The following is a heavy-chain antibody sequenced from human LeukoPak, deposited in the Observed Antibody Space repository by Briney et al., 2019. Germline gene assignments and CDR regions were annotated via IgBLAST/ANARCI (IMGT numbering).Heavy chain of an antibody. Sequence: ASVKVSCKASGYTFTGYYMHWVRQAPGQGLEWMGWINPYSGGTNYAQKFQGRVTMTRDTSISTAYMELSSLRSEDTAVYYCTRGGYGGPRVAFDYWGQGTLVTVSS. CDR2: INPYSGGT. CDR1: GYTFTGYY. D-gene: IGHD1-1*01. J-gene: IGHJ4*02. V-gene: IGHV1-2*02. CDR3: TRGGYGGPRVAFDY.